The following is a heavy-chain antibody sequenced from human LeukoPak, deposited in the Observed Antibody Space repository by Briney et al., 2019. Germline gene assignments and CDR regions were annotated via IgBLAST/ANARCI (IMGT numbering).Heavy chain of an antibody. J-gene: IGHJ4*02. CDR1: GGTFSSYA. CDR2: IIPIFGIA. V-gene: IGHV1-69*04. Sequence: SVKVSCKAPGGTFSSYAISWVRQAPGQGLEWMGRIIPIFGIANYAQKFQGRVTITADKSTSTAYMELSSLRSEDTAVYYCATNVVGATDYWGQGTLVTVSS. D-gene: IGHD1-26*01. CDR3: ATNVVGATDY.